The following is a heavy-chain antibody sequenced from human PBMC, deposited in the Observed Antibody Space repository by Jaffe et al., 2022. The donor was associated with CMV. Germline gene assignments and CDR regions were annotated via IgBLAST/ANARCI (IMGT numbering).Heavy chain of an antibody. D-gene: IGHD5-18*01. CDR2: IYYSGST. Sequence: QVQLQESGPGLVKPSETLSLTCTVSGGSISSYYWSWIRQPPGKGLEWIGYIYYSGSTNYNPSLKSRVTISVDTSKNQFSLKLSSVTAADTAVYYCARGGYSYGSRYYFDYWGQGTLVTVSS. V-gene: IGHV4-59*08. CDR3: ARGGYSYGSRYYFDY. CDR1: GGSISSYY. J-gene: IGHJ4*02.